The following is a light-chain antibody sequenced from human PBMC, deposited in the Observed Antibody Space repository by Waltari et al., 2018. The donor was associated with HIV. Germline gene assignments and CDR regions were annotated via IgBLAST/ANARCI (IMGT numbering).Light chain of an antibody. CDR1: SGIIASNY. CDR3: QSYDSSNRGV. Sequence: NFMLTQPHSVSESPGKTLTISCTRSSGIIASNYVQWYQQRPRSSPTIMIYEDTQRPSGVPHRFSGSHASSSNSAYLTISGVRTEDEAYYYWQSYDSSNRGVCGTGTKVTVL. CDR2: EDT. V-gene: IGLV6-57*01. J-gene: IGLJ1*01.